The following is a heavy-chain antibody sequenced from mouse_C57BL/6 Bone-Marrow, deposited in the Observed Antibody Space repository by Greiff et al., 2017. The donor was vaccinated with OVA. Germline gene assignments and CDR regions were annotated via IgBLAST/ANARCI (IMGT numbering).Heavy chain of an antibody. V-gene: IGHV2-2*01. CDR1: GFSLTSYG. Sequence: VQLQESGPGLVQPSQSLSITCTVSGFSLTSYGVHWVRQSPGKGLEWLGVIWSGGSTDYNAAFISRRSISKDNSKSQVFFKMNSLQADDTAIYYCARGGDYWGQGTSVTVSS. CDR2: IWSGGST. J-gene: IGHJ4*01. CDR3: ARGGDY.